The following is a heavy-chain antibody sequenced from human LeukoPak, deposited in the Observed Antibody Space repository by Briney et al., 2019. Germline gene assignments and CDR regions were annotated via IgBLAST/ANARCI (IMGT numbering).Heavy chain of an antibody. V-gene: IGHV4-59*12. CDR2: IYYSGGT. CDR3: ARSQYCSGGSCYKVIWYFAL. J-gene: IGHJ2*01. CDR1: GGSISYYY. Sequence: SETLSLTCSVSGGSISYYYWSWIRQPPGKGLEWIGYIYYSGGTDYNPSLNSRVTISVDTSNNQFSLKLSSVTAADTAVYYCARSQYCSGGSCYKVIWYFALWGRGTLVTVSS. D-gene: IGHD2-15*01.